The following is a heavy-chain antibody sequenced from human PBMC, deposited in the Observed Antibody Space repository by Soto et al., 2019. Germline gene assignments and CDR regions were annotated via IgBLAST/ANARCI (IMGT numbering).Heavy chain of an antibody. D-gene: IGHD6-13*01. Sequence: QEQVVESGGGVVQPGRSLRLSCAASGFTFSTHAMHWVRQAPGRGLEWVALISYDGTTKDYADSVKGRFNISRDNSKNAVDLKMHSLRSEDTDLYYCARDWRTAGTTGWFEPWGQGTLCTVSS. CDR2: ISYDGTTK. CDR3: ARDWRTAGTTGWFEP. J-gene: IGHJ5*02. V-gene: IGHV3-30-3*01. CDR1: GFTFSTHA.